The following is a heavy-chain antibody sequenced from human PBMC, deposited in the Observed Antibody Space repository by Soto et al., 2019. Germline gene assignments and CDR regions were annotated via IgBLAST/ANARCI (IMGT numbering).Heavy chain of an antibody. CDR2: INHSGST. CDR1: GGSFSGYY. V-gene: IGHV4-34*01. D-gene: IGHD2-2*01. CDR3: ARGRTAYLRSAYFDY. J-gene: IGHJ4*02. Sequence: QVQLQQWGAGLLKPSETLSLTCAVYGGSFSGYYWSWIRQPPGKGLEWIGEINHSGSTNYNPSLKIRVTISVDTSKNQFSLKLSSVTAADTAVYYCARGRTAYLRSAYFDYWGQGTLVTVSS.